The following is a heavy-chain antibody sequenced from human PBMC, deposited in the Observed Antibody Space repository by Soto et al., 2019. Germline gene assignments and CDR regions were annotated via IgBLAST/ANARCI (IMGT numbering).Heavy chain of an antibody. CDR3: ARVGTYSSGWYVDPFDY. J-gene: IGHJ4*02. D-gene: IGHD6-19*01. V-gene: IGHV3-33*01. CDR2: IWYDGSNK. CDR1: GFTFSSYG. Sequence: LRLSCAAAGFTFSSYGMHWVRQAPGKGLEWVAVIWYDGSNKYYADSVKGRFTISRDNSKNTLYLQMNSLRAEDTAVYYCARVGTYSSGWYVDPFDYWGQGALVTVSS.